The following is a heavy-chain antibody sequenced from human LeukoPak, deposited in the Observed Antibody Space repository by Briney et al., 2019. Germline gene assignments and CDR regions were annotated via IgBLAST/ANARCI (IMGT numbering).Heavy chain of an antibody. CDR2: IYYSGST. J-gene: IGHJ5*02. Sequence: PSETLSLTCTVSGGSISNSNYHWGWIRQPPGKGLGWIGSIYYSGSTYYNPSLKSRVTISVDTSKNQFSLKLSSVTAADTAVYYCARHSRGYSYGYGFDPWGQGTLVTVSS. V-gene: IGHV4-39*01. D-gene: IGHD5-18*01. CDR1: GGSISNSNYH. CDR3: ARHSRGYSYGYGFDP.